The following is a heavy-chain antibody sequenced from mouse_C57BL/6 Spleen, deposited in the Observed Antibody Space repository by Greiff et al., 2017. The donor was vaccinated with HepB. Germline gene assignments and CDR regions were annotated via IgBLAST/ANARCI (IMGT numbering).Heavy chain of an antibody. CDR1: GYTFTDYN. Sequence: EVQLQQSGPELVKPGASVKIPCKASGYTFTDYNMDWVKQSHGKSLEWIGDINPNNGGTIYNQKFKVKATLTVDKSSSTASMDLSSLTSEDTAVYYCARVWYGSSYVLYAMDYWGQGTSVTVSS. J-gene: IGHJ4*01. D-gene: IGHD1-1*01. V-gene: IGHV1-18*01. CDR3: ARVWYGSSYVLYAMDY. CDR2: INPNNGGT.